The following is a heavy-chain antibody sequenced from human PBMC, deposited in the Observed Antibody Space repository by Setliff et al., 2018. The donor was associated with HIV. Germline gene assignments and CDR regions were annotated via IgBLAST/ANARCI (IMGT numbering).Heavy chain of an antibody. V-gene: IGHV1-24*01. CDR1: GYTLTELS. CDR3: ATGKLSGSGSPIYNWFDP. D-gene: IGHD3-10*01. Sequence: RASVKVSCKVSGYTLTELSMHWVRQAPGKGLEWMGGSDPEEGNKMYAQKLQGRVTMTEDTSTDTAYMELSSLRSEDTTVYYCATGKLSGSGSPIYNWFDPWGQGTLVTVSS. CDR2: SDPEEGNK. J-gene: IGHJ5*02.